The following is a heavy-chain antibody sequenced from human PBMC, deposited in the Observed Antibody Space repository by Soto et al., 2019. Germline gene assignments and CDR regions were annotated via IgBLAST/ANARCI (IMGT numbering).Heavy chain of an antibody. CDR3: ARPGYCTGGSCYFFLY. CDR1: GFTFSGYG. V-gene: IGHV3-33*01. CDR2: IWYDGVNK. D-gene: IGHD2-15*01. J-gene: IGHJ4*02. Sequence: QVQLVESGGGVVQPGKSLRLSCAASGFTFSGYGMHWVRQAPGKGLEWVAVIWYDGVNKYYVDSVKGRFTISRDNSKNTVYLQMNSLRAEDTAVYYCARPGYCTGGSCYFFLYWGQGTLVTVSS.